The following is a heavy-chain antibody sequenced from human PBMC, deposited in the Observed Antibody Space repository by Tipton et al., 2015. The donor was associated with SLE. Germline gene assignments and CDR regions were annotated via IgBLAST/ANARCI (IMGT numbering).Heavy chain of an antibody. D-gene: IGHD3-10*01. CDR3: ARDFGNVGRFDS. J-gene: IGHJ5*01. V-gene: IGHV4-34*01. Sequence: TLSLTCAVYGGSFSGNYWSWIRQSPGKGLEWIGEINHSGNTNYSPSLQRRVAISVDTSKNQFSLKLNSLTAADTAVYYCARDFGNVGRFDSWGQGTLVTVSS. CDR1: GGSFSGNY. CDR2: INHSGNT.